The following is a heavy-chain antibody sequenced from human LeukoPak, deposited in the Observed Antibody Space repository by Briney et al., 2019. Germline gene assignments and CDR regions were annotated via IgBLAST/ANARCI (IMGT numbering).Heavy chain of an antibody. Sequence: VASVKVSCTASGYTFTGYYMHWVRQAPGQGLEWMGWINPNSGGTNYAQTFQGRVTMTRDTSISTAYMELSRLRSDDTAVYYCARGDYYYDYVWGSYRSFAFDYWGQGTLVTVSS. V-gene: IGHV1-2*02. CDR2: INPNSGGT. CDR1: GYTFTGYY. CDR3: ARGDYYYDYVWGSYRSFAFDY. D-gene: IGHD3-16*02. J-gene: IGHJ4*02.